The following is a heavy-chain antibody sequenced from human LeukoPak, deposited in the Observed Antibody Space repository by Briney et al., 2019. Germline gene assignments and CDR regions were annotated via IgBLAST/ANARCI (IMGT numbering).Heavy chain of an antibody. Sequence: SETLSLTCTVSGASISSDCWIWIRQTPGKGPEWIGYHCGNTDYNPSLKSRVSISVDTSKNQFSLKLNSISTADTAVYYCARGQGWLPDHWGQGSLVTLSS. J-gene: IGHJ4*02. D-gene: IGHD6-19*01. CDR2: YHCGNT. CDR1: GASISSDC. CDR3: ARGQGWLPDH. V-gene: IGHV4-59*01.